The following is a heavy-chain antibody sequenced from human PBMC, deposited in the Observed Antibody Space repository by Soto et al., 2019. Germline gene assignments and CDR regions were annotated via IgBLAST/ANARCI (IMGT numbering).Heavy chain of an antibody. CDR3: ARDGWELDYYYGMDV. CDR2: IKQDGSEK. J-gene: IGHJ6*02. D-gene: IGHD1-26*01. V-gene: IGHV3-7*03. Sequence: EVQLVESGGGLVQPGGSLRLSCAASGFTFSSYWMSWVRQAPGKGLEWVANIKQDGSEKYYVDSVKGRFTISRDNAKNSLYLQMNSLRAEDTAVYYCARDGWELDYYYGMDVWGQGTTVTVSS. CDR1: GFTFSSYW.